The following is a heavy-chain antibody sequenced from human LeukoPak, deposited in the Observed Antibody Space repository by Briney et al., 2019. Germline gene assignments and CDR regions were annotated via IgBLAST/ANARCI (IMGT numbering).Heavy chain of an antibody. D-gene: IGHD6-19*01. CDR1: GFTFSSYG. Sequence: GRSLRLSCAASGFTFSSYGMHWVRQAPGKGLEWVAVIWYDGSNKYYADSVKGRFTISRDNFKNTLYLQMNNLRAEDTALYYCAKRAVAGSLFYFHYWGQGTLVTVSS. V-gene: IGHV3-33*06. J-gene: IGHJ4*02. CDR2: IWYDGSNK. CDR3: AKRAVAGSLFYFHY.